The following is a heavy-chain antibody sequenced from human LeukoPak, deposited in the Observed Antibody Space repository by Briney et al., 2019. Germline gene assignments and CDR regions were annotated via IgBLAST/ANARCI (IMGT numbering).Heavy chain of an antibody. Sequence: ASVKVSCKASGGTFSNYAFNWVRQAPGQGLEWMGWINPNSGGTNYAQKFQGRVTMTRDTSISTAYMELSRLRSDDTAVYYCAIPFLEWSHDAFDIWGQGTMVTVSS. CDR1: GGTFSNYA. J-gene: IGHJ3*02. V-gene: IGHV1-2*02. D-gene: IGHD3-3*01. CDR2: INPNSGGT. CDR3: AIPFLEWSHDAFDI.